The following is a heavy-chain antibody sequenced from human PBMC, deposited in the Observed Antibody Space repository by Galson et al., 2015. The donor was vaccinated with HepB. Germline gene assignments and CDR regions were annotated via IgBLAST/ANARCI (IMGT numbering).Heavy chain of an antibody. V-gene: IGHV1-69*02. Sequence: SVKVSCKASGGTFSSYTISWVRQAPGQGLEWMGRIIPILGIANYVQKFQGRVTITADKSTSTAYMELSSLRSEDTAVYYCARALLGQWLTGDYWGQGTLVTVSS. D-gene: IGHD6-19*01. CDR3: ARALLGQWLTGDY. CDR1: GGTFSSYT. CDR2: IIPILGIA. J-gene: IGHJ4*02.